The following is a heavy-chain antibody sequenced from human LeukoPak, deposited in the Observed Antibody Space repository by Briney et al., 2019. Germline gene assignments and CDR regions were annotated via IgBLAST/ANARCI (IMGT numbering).Heavy chain of an antibody. Sequence: GGSLRLSCAASGFTFSSYSMNWVRQAPGKGLEWVYSISSSSSYIYYADSVKGRFTISRDNAKNSLYLQMNSLRAEDTAVYYCASWAATYYYDSSGIPPDYWGQGTLVTVSS. CDR3: ASWAATYYYDSSGIPPDY. J-gene: IGHJ4*02. D-gene: IGHD3-22*01. CDR1: GFTFSSYS. CDR2: ISSSSSYI. V-gene: IGHV3-21*01.